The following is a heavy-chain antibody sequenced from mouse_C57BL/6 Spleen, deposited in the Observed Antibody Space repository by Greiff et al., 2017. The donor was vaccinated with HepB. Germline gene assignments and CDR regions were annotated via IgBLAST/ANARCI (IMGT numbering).Heavy chain of an antibody. J-gene: IGHJ3*01. V-gene: IGHV3-6*01. Sequence: EVQLQESGPGLVKPSQSLSLTCSVTGYSITSGYYWNWIRQFPGNKLEWMGYISYDGSNNYNPSLKNRISITRDTSKNQFFLKLNSVTTEDTATYYCARHYDYDGGFAYWGQGTLVTVSA. CDR2: ISYDGSN. CDR3: ARHYDYDGGFAY. D-gene: IGHD2-4*01. CDR1: GYSITSGYY.